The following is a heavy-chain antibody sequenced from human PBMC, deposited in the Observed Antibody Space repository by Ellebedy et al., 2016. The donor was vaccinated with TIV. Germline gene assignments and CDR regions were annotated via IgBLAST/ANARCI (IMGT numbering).Heavy chain of an antibody. CDR2: VGGGVA. D-gene: IGHD2-2*02. J-gene: IGHJ3*02. CDR3: AKDHISVNQLYDAFDS. V-gene: IGHV3-23*01. Sequence: GESLKISCVGSGFPFNPYALSWVRLAPGKGLEWVSTVGGGVAQVYGDSVKGRFTISRDDSKSTMYLHMNNLKVEDTAVYYCAKDHISVNQLYDAFDSWGQGTLVTVSS. CDR1: GFPFNPYA.